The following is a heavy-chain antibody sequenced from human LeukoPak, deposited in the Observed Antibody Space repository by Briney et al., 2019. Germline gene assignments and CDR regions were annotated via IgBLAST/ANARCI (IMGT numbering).Heavy chain of an antibody. J-gene: IGHJ4*02. Sequence: SETLSLTCTVSGSSVSSGSYYWSWIRQPPGKGLEWIGYIYYSGSTNYNPSLKSRVTISVDTSKNQFSLKLSSVTAADTAVYYCARVGIVGATAPDYWGQGTLVTVSS. CDR3: ARVGIVGATAPDY. D-gene: IGHD1-26*01. CDR2: IYYSGST. V-gene: IGHV4-61*01. CDR1: GSSVSSGSYY.